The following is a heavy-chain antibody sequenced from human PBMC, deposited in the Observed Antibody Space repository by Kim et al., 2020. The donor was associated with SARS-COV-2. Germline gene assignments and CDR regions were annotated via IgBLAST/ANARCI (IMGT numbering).Heavy chain of an antibody. CDR2: IYYSGST. Sequence: SETLSLTCTVSGGSISSGGYYWSWIGPHPGKGLVWFGCIYYSGSTYYNPSLNRRVTTTVDTSKNQFPLKLSSVTAADTAVYYCARGGVGATWGNYYYYYAMDVWGQGTTVTVSS. CDR3: ARGGVGATWGNYYYYYAMDV. J-gene: IGHJ6*02. CDR1: GGSISSGGYY. D-gene: IGHD1-26*01. V-gene: IGHV4-31*03.